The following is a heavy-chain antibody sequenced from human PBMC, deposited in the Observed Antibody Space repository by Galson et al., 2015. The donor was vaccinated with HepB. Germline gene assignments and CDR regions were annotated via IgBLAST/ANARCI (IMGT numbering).Heavy chain of an antibody. CDR2: ISYDGSNK. D-gene: IGHD2-15*01. J-gene: IGHJ4*02. V-gene: IGHV3-30*04. CDR1: GFTFSSYA. CDR3: ARGPSYCSGSSCYGMGYFDY. Sequence: SLRLSCAASGFTFSSYAMHWVRQAPGKGLEWVAVISYDGSNKYYADSVRGRFTISRDNYKNTLYLQMNSLRAEDTAVYYCARGPSYCSGSSCYGMGYFDYCCQRTLVTASS.